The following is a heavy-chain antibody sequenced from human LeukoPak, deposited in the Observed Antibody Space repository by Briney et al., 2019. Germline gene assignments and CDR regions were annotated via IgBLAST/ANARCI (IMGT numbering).Heavy chain of an antibody. Sequence: SETLSLTCTVSGGSISSSSHYWGWIRQPPGKGLEWIGSIYYSGSTYYNPSLKSRVTISVDTSKNQFSLKLSFVTAADTAVYYCARKVVPAAIRWFDPWGQGTLVTVSS. V-gene: IGHV4-39*01. D-gene: IGHD2-2*01. J-gene: IGHJ5*02. CDR1: GGSISSSSHY. CDR2: IYYSGST. CDR3: ARKVVPAAIRWFDP.